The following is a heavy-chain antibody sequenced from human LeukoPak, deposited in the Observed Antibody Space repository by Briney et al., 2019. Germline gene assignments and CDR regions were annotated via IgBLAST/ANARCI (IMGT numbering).Heavy chain of an antibody. CDR1: GGTFSSYA. J-gene: IGHJ6*02. Sequence: SVKVSCKASGGTFSSYAISWVRQAPGQGLEWMGGIIPIFGTPNYAQKFQGRVRITADESTSTAYMELSSLRSEDTAVYYCARAPVLRYFDWLPSQNYYYYGMDVWGQGTTVTVSS. D-gene: IGHD3-9*01. CDR3: ARAPVLRYFDWLPSQNYYYYGMDV. V-gene: IGHV1-69*13. CDR2: IIPIFGTP.